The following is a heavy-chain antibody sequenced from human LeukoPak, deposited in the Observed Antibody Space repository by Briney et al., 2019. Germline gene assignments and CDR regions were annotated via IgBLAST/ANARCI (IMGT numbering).Heavy chain of an antibody. CDR3: ARGLSSGIANDY. CDR1: GGSISSSSYY. V-gene: IGHV4-39*01. Sequence: SETLSLTCTVSGGSISSSSYYWGWIRQPPGKGLEWIGSIYYSGSTYYNPSLKSRVTISVDTSKDQCSLKLSSVTAADTAVYYCARGLSSGIANDYWGQGTLVTVSS. D-gene: IGHD1-26*01. J-gene: IGHJ4*02. CDR2: IYYSGST.